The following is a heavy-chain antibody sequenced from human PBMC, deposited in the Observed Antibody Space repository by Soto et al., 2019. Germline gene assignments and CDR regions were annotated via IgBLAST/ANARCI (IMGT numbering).Heavy chain of an antibody. J-gene: IGHJ4*02. CDR3: ASCGYSYVVTGIFLSY. D-gene: IGHD5-18*01. V-gene: IGHV3-30*03. CDR2: ISYDGSNK. CDR1: GFTFSSYG. Sequence: GGSLRLSCAASGFTFSSYGMHWVRQAPGKGLEWVAVISYDGSNKYYADSVKGRFTISRDNSKNTLYLQMNSLRAEDTAVYYCASCGYSYVVTGIFLSYWGQGTLVTVSS.